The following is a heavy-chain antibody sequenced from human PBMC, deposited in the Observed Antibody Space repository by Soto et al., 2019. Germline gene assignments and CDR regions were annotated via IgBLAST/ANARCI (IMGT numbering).Heavy chain of an antibody. CDR1: GYSFTSYW. J-gene: IGHJ6*03. CDR2: INPGDSDT. V-gene: IGHV5-51*01. Sequence: GESLKISCKGSGYSFTSYWIGWVRQMPGKGLEKMGIINPGDSDTRYSPSFQGQVTISADKSISTAYLQWSSLKASDTAMYYCARHSLAKVLPGIAAADPYYYYYMDVWGKGTTVTVSS. CDR3: ARHSLAKVLPGIAAADPYYYYYMDV. D-gene: IGHD6-13*01.